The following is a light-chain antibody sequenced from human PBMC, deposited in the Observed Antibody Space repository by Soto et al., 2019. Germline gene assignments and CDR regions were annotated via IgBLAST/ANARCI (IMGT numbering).Light chain of an antibody. CDR2: GAS. CDR3: QQYSNWHYT. J-gene: IGKJ2*01. Sequence: EIVMTQSPATLSLSPGERATLSCRASQRVRSTLAGYQQKPRQAPRLLIYGASTRATGIPARFSGSGSGTEFTLTISSLQSEDCAVYYCQQYSNWHYTLGTGTKLEIK. V-gene: IGKV3-15*01. CDR1: QRVRST.